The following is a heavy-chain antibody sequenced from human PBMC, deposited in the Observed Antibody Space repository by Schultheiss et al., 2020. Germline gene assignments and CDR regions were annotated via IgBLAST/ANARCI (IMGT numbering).Heavy chain of an antibody. CDR3: ARAGGASWYDY. J-gene: IGHJ4*02. V-gene: IGHV3-23*01. CDR1: GFSFSRYT. CDR2: INASGGTT. Sequence: GGSLRLSCAASGFSFSRYTMGWVRQAPGKGLEWVSDINASGGTTYYADSVKGRFTISRDNSKNTLSLQMNGLRAEDTAVYYCARAGGASWYDYWGQGTLVNGYS. D-gene: IGHD6-13*01.